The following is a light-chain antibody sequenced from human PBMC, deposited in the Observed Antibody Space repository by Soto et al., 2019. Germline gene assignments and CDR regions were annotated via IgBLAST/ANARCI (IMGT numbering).Light chain of an antibody. CDR3: QQYGSSPRA. Sequence: EIVLTQSPGTLSLSPGERATLSCRASQSVSSGYLAWFQQKPGQAPRLLIYGASSRATGIPDRFSGSGSGTGFTPAVSSLEPEDFAVYHCQQYGSSPRAFGQGNKVEIK. CDR2: GAS. CDR1: QSVSSGY. J-gene: IGKJ1*01. V-gene: IGKV3-20*01.